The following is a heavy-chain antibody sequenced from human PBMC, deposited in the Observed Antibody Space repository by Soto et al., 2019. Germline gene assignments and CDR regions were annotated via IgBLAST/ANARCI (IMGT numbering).Heavy chain of an antibody. CDR1: GGSISSGGYS. CDR2: IYHSGST. J-gene: IGHJ6*02. CDR3: ASGTAMVRGYYYYGMDV. D-gene: IGHD5-18*01. V-gene: IGHV4-30-2*01. Sequence: QLQLQESGSGLVKPSQTLSLTCAVSGGSISSGGYSWSWIRQPPGKGLEWVGYIYHSGSTYYNPSLKSRVTISVDRSKNQFSLKLSSVTAADTAVYYCASGTAMVRGYYYYGMDVWGQGTTVTVSS.